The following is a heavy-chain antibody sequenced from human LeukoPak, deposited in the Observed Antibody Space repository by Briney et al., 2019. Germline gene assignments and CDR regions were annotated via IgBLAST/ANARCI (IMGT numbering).Heavy chain of an antibody. V-gene: IGHV3-23*01. J-gene: IGHJ4*02. CDR1: GFTFSSYA. D-gene: IGHD6-13*01. Sequence: PGGSLRLSCAASGFTFSSYALSWVRQAPGKGLEWVSAISGSGGRTYYADSVKGRFTISRDNSKNTLYLQMNSLRAEDTAVYYCAKDESSSWPKVDYYFDCWGQGTLVTVSS. CDR3: AKDESSSWPKVDYYFDC. CDR2: ISGSGGRT.